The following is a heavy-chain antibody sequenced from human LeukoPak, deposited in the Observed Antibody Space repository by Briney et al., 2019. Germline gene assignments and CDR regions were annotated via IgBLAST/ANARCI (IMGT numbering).Heavy chain of an antibody. Sequence: GGSLRLSCVASGFIFSSYGMHWVRQAPGKGLEWVAFIEYDGSNKYYVDSVKGRFTISRDNSKNTLYLQVNSLRAEDTAVYYCAKDPMACSSTSCPYYFDYWGQGTLVTVSS. V-gene: IGHV3-30*02. D-gene: IGHD2-2*01. CDR3: AKDPMACSSTSCPYYFDY. CDR1: GFIFSSYG. J-gene: IGHJ4*02. CDR2: IEYDGSNK.